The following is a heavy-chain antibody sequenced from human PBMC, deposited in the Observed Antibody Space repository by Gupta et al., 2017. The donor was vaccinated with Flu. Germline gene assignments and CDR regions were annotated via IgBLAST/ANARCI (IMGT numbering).Heavy chain of an antibody. CDR3: ASLPVTGTTLRNFDY. Sequence: QVQLVQSGAEVKKPGSSVKVSCKASGGTFSSYTISWVRQAPGQGLEWMGRISPILGIANYAQKFQGRVTITADKSTSTAYMELSSLRSEDTAVYYCASLPVTGTTLRNFDYWGQGTLVTVSS. J-gene: IGHJ4*02. V-gene: IGHV1-69*02. D-gene: IGHD1-7*01. CDR1: GGTFSSYT. CDR2: ISPILGIA.